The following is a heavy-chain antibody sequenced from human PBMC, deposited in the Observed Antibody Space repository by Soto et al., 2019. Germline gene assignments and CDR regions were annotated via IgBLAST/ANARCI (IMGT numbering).Heavy chain of an antibody. J-gene: IGHJ5*02. CDR3: ARVAAMSVRGWFDP. CDR2: IYYSGST. CDR1: GGSISSGDYY. V-gene: IGHV4-30-4*02. D-gene: IGHD5-18*01. Sequence: SETLSLTCTVSGGSISSGDYYWSWIRQPPGKGLEWIGYIYYSGSTYYNPSLKSRVTISVDTSKNQFSLKLSSVTAADTAVYYCARVAAMSVRGWFDPWGQGTLVTVSS.